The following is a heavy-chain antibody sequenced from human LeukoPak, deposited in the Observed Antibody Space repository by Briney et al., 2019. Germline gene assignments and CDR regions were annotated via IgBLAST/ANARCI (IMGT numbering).Heavy chain of an antibody. D-gene: IGHD2-2*01. Sequence: PGGSLRLSCAASGFTFSSYWMHWVRQAPGKGLEWVSAISGSGGSTYYADSVKGRFTISRDNSKNTLYLQMNSLRAEDTAVYYCAKVYCSSTSCPLDYWGQGTLVTVSS. V-gene: IGHV3-23*01. CDR2: ISGSGGST. CDR3: AKVYCSSTSCPLDY. CDR1: GFTFSSYW. J-gene: IGHJ4*02.